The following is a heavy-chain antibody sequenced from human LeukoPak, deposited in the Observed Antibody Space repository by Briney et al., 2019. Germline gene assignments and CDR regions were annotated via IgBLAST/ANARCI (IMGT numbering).Heavy chain of an antibody. CDR3: ARVRDSVGYYYGMDV. D-gene: IGHD3-22*01. J-gene: IGHJ6*02. CDR1: GGSISSYY. Sequence: SETLSLTCTVSGGSISSYYWSWIRQPPGKGLEWIGYIYYSGSTNYNPSLKRRVTISVETSKNQFSLKLRSLPAADTAVYYCARVRDSVGYYYGMDVWGQGTTVTVSS. CDR2: IYYSGST. V-gene: IGHV4-59*01.